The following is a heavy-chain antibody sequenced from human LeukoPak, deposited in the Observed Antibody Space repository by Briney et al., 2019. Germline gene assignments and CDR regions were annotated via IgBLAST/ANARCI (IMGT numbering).Heavy chain of an antibody. CDR3: ARGGIAAPADY. CDR1: GGSFSGYY. Sequence: SSETLSLTCAVYGGSFSGYYCSWIRQPPGKGLEWIGEINHSGSTNYNPSLKSRVTISVDTSKNQFSLKLSSVTAADTAVYYCARGGIAAPADYWGQGTLVTVSS. D-gene: IGHD6-13*01. J-gene: IGHJ4*02. CDR2: INHSGST. V-gene: IGHV4-34*01.